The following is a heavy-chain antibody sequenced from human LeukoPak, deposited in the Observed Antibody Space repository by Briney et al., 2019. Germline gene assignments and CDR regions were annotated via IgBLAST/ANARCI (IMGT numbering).Heavy chain of an antibody. Sequence: ASVKVSCKASGGTFSSYAISWVRQAPGQGLEWMGGITPIFGTANYAQKFQGRVTITTDESTSTAYMELSSLRSEDTAVYYCAGAYSGSYSFYFDYWGQGTLVTVSS. CDR3: AGAYSGSYSFYFDY. CDR2: ITPIFGTA. D-gene: IGHD1-26*01. CDR1: GGTFSSYA. J-gene: IGHJ4*02. V-gene: IGHV1-69*05.